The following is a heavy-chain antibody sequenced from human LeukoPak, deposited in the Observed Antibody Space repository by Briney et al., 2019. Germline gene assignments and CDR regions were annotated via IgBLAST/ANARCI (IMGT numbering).Heavy chain of an antibody. J-gene: IGHJ5*02. CDR3: ARGTIGELRGPWFDP. CDR2: IYSGGNT. D-gene: IGHD3-10*01. Sequence: PGGSLRLSCAASGFTVSSNYMSWVRQAPGKGLEWVSVIYSGGNTYYTDSVKGRFIISRDNSKNTLSLQMNNLRAEDTAVYYCARGTIGELRGPWFDPWGQGTLVTVSS. V-gene: IGHV3-53*01. CDR1: GFTVSSNY.